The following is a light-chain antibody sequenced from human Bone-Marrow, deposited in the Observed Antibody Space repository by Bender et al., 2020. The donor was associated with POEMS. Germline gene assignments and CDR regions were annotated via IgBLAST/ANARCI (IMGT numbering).Light chain of an antibody. J-gene: IGLJ2*01. CDR2: DVS. CDR1: SSDVGGSNI. CDR3: SSYKTSTVV. V-gene: IGLV2-14*03. Sequence: QSALTQPASVSGSPGQSITISCSGTSSDVGGSNIVSWYQHHPGRAPKVMIYDVSNRPSGVSNRFSGSKSGNTASLTISGLQAEDEADYYCSSYKTSTVVFGGGTKLTVL.